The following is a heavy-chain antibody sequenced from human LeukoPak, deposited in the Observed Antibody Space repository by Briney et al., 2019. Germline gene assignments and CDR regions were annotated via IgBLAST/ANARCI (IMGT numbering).Heavy chain of an antibody. D-gene: IGHD3-9*01. CDR3: ARARYSDY. V-gene: IGHV3-7*01. CDR2: IKQDGSEK. Sequence: GGSLRLSCAASGFTFSSYEMNWVRQAPGKGLEWVANIKQDGSEKYYVDSVKGRFTISRDNAKKSLYLQMNSLRAEDTAVYYCARARYSDYWGQGTLVTVSS. CDR1: GFTFSSYE. J-gene: IGHJ4*02.